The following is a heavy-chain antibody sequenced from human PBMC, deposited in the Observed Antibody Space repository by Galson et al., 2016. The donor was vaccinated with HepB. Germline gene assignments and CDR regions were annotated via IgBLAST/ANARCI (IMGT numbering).Heavy chain of an antibody. D-gene: IGHD5-24*01. CDR2: IIPLYGTT. CDR1: GGTFSSYA. Sequence: SVKVSCKASGGTFSSYAINWARQAPGQGLEWMGGIIPLYGTTNYAQKFQGRVTITADESTSTAYMELSSLRSEDTAVYYCARVRDGYNKYYLYGLDVWGQGTTVTVSS. V-gene: IGHV1-69*13. CDR3: ARVRDGYNKYYLYGLDV. J-gene: IGHJ6*02.